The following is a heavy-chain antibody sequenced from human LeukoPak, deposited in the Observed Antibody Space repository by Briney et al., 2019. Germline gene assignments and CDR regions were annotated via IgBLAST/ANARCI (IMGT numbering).Heavy chain of an antibody. V-gene: IGHV4-34*01. J-gene: IGHJ3*02. CDR3: ARIGDTAMAYAFDI. D-gene: IGHD5-18*01. Sequence: SETLSLTCAVYGGSFSGYYWSWIRQPPGKGLEWIGEINHSGSTNYNPSLKSRVTISVDTSKNQFSLKLSSVTAADTAVYYCARIGDTAMAYAFDIWGQGTMVSVS. CDR2: INHSGST. CDR1: GGSFSGYY.